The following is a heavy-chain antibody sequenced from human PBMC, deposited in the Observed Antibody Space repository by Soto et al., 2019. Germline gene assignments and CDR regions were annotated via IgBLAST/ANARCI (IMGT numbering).Heavy chain of an antibody. V-gene: IGHV3-23*01. Sequence: GGSLRLSCAASGFTFNIYPMSWVRQAPGKGLEWVSGISDSGGSTFYADSVVGRFTMSRDKSKNTVYLQMNSLRADDTAVYHCAKYRVPCSSTTCAALDIWGQGTMVTVSS. CDR3: AKYRVPCSSTTCAALDI. D-gene: IGHD2-2*01. CDR1: GFTFNIYP. J-gene: IGHJ3*02. CDR2: ISDSGGST.